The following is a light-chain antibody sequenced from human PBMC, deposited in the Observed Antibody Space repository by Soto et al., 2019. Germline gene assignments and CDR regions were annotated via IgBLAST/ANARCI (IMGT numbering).Light chain of an antibody. CDR3: QQLSNWPIT. CDR2: DAS. J-gene: IGKJ5*01. CDR1: QSVSSY. V-gene: IGKV3-11*01. Sequence: EIVLTHSPATLSLSPVERATLSCRASQSVSSYLAWYQQKPGQAPRLLIYDASNRATCIPARFSGSGSGTNFTLTLSSLEPEDSAVYYCQQLSNWPITFGQGTRLEMK.